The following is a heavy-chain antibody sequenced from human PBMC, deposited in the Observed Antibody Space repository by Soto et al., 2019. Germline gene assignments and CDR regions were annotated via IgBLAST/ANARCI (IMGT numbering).Heavy chain of an antibody. J-gene: IGHJ4*02. V-gene: IGHV1-2*02. D-gene: IGHD2-2*01. Sequence: ASVKVSCKASGYTFTSHHMHWVRQVPGEGLDWMGLINPRSGGTNYPQKFQGRVTMTRDTSTSTAYMELRSLRSDDTAVYYCARVGAYCVSTSCHDYWGQGTLVTVSS. CDR1: GYTFTSHH. CDR2: INPRSGGT. CDR3: ARVGAYCVSTSCHDY.